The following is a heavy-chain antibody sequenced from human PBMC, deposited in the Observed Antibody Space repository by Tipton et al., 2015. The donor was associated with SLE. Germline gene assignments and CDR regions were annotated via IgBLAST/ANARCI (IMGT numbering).Heavy chain of an antibody. CDR1: GGSISSYY. V-gene: IGHV4-59*01. CDR3: ARSSIAARGGFDY. CDR2: IYYSGST. J-gene: IGHJ4*02. D-gene: IGHD6-6*01. Sequence: TLPLTCTVSGGSISSYYWSWIRQPPGKGLEWIGYIYYSGSTNYNPSLKSRVTISVDTSKNQFSLKLSSVTAADTAVYYCARSSIAARGGFDYWGQGTLATVSS.